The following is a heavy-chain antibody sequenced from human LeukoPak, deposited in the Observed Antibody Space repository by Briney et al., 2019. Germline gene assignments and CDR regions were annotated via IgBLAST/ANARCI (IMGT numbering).Heavy chain of an antibody. CDR1: GFTFSSYG. CDR2: ISYDGSNK. J-gene: IGHJ4*02. Sequence: GGSLRLSCAASGFTFSSYGMHWVRQAPGKGLEWVAVISYDGSNKYYADSVKGRFTISRGNSKNTLYLQMNSLRAEDTAVYYCAKDSGSYFQAYWGQGTLVTVSS. CDR3: AKDSGSYFQAY. D-gene: IGHD1-26*01. V-gene: IGHV3-30*18.